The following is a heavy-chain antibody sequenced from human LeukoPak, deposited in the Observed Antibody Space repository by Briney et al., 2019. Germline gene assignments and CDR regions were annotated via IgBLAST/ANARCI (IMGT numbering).Heavy chain of an antibody. CDR2: INPNSGGT. CDR1: GDTFTDYH. D-gene: IGHD3-9*01. CDR3: ARGWGPTGLDY. V-gene: IGHV1-2*02. Sequence: PVASVKVSCKTIGDTFTDYHIHWLRQAPGQGLQWMGWINPNSGGTILAQKFQGGVTMTRDTSFKTAYMDLTSLKSDDTAVYYCARGWGPTGLDYWGQGTLVTVSS. J-gene: IGHJ4*02.